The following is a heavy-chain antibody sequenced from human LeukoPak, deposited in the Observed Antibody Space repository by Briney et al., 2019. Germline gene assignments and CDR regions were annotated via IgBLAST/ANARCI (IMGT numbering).Heavy chain of an antibody. J-gene: IGHJ4*02. CDR3: AREGGAAIDY. CDR1: GGSISSYH. Sequence: SETLSLTCTVSGGSISSYHWSWIRQPPGKGLEWIGNIYYSGSTNYNPSLKSRVTISVDASKNQFSLKLSSVTAADTAEYYCAREGGAAIDYWGQGTLVTVSS. CDR2: IYYSGST. D-gene: IGHD3-16*01. V-gene: IGHV4-59*01.